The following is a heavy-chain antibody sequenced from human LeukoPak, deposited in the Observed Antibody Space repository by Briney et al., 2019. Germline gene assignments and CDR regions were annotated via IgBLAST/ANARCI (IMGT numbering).Heavy chain of an antibody. CDR1: GFTFSHHW. V-gene: IGHV3-74*01. CDR3: TRNPDGRNWFDP. CDR2: ISSDESST. D-gene: IGHD1-14*01. Sequence: PGGSLRLSCAASGFTFSHHWMHWVRQAPGKGLVWVSHISSDESSTTYADSVKGRFTISRDNRKNTLYLRMNSLRVEDTAMYYCTRNPDGRNWFDPWGQGTLVTVSS. J-gene: IGHJ5*02.